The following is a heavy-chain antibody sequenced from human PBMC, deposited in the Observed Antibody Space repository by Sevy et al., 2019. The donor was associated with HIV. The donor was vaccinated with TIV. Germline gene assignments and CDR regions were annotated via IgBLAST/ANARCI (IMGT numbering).Heavy chain of an antibody. D-gene: IGHD6-13*01. CDR2: IYYSGST. J-gene: IGHJ4*02. V-gene: IGHV4-39*01. CDR3: ARHAGSSWYGGEYYFDY. Sequence: SETLSLTCTVSGGSISSSSYYWGWIRQPQGKGLEWIGSIYYSGSTYYNPSLKSRVTISVDTSKNQFSLKLSSVTAADTAVYYCARHAGSSWYGGEYYFDYWGQGTLVTVSS. CDR1: GGSISSSSYY.